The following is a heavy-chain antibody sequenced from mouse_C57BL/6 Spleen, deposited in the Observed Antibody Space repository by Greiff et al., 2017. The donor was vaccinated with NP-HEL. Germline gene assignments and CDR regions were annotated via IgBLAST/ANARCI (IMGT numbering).Heavy chain of an antibody. CDR3: ALYSSYY. V-gene: IGHV1-55*01. CDR1: GYTFTSYW. CDR2: IYPGSGST. D-gene: IGHD1-1*01. J-gene: IGHJ2*01. Sequence: QVQLKESGAELVKPGASVKMSCKASGYTFTSYWITWVKQRPGQGLEWIGDIYPGSGSTNYNEKFKSKATLTVDTSSSTAYMQLSSLTSEDSAVYYCALYSSYYWGQGTTLTVSS.